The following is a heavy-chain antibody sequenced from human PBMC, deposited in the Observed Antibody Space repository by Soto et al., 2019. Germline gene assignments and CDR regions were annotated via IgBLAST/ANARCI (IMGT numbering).Heavy chain of an antibody. D-gene: IGHD2-2*01. CDR3: TTDSGYCSSTSRRYSYMDV. CDR2: IKTKADGGTT. Sequence: GGSLRLSCVVSGLTFSHAWMSWVRQAPGKGLEWVGRIKTKADGGTTDYAAIVKGRFTISRDESKSTLFLQMNSLNTEDSAVYYCTTDSGYCSSTSRRYSYMDVWGKGTTVTVSS. CDR1: GLTFSHAW. J-gene: IGHJ6*03. V-gene: IGHV3-15*01.